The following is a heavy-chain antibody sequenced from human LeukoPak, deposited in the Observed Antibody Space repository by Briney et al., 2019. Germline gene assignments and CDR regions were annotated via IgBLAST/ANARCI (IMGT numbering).Heavy chain of an antibody. CDR3: AREIRFLVWLSDY. CDR1: GFTFSSYW. CDR2: IKQDGSEK. Sequence: GGSLRLSCAASGFTFSSYWMSWVRQAPGQGLEWVANIKQDGSEKYYADSVKGRFTISRDNAKNSLYLQMNSLRAEDTAVYYCAREIRFLVWLSDYWGQGTLVTVSS. J-gene: IGHJ4*02. D-gene: IGHD3-3*01. V-gene: IGHV3-7*01.